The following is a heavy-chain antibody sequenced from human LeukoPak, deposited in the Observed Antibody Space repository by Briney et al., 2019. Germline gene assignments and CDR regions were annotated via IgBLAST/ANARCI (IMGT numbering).Heavy chain of an antibody. V-gene: IGHV3-7*03. CDR2: MNIDGSEK. Sequence: GGSLRLSCAASGFTFSSYWMGWVRQAPGKRLEWVANMNIDGSEKYYADSVEGRFTISRDNARNSVYLQMNSLRVEDTAVYYCAKHKEDYGDSCLDDSWGQGALVTVSS. J-gene: IGHJ5*01. CDR3: AKHKEDYGDSCLDDS. CDR1: GFTFSSYW. D-gene: IGHD4-17*01.